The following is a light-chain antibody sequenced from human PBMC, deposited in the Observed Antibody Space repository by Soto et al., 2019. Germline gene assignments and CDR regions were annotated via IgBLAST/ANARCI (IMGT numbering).Light chain of an antibody. CDR3: QQLNSFPLP. CDR2: GAS. V-gene: IGKV1-9*01. Sequence: QLTQSPSSLSAPVGPRVTISCRASQSIANFLAWYHQNPGKAPKLLIYGASTLQSGVPTRFSGSGSGTDFTLTIRSLQPEDFATYYCQQLNSFPLPFGRGTKVDIK. J-gene: IGKJ3*01. CDR1: QSIANF.